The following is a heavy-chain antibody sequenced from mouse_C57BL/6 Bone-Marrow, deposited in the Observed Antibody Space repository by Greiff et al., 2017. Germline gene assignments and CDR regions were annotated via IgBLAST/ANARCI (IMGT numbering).Heavy chain of an antibody. CDR1: GFTFSDYY. Sequence: EVQRVESEGGLVQPGSSMKLSCTASGFTFSDYYLAWVRQVPETGLEWVANINYDGSSTYYLDSLKSRFIISRDNAKNILYLQMSSLKSEDTATYYCARFHYDYPYFDVWGTGTTVTVSS. V-gene: IGHV5-16*01. CDR2: INYDGSST. CDR3: ARFHYDYPYFDV. J-gene: IGHJ1*03. D-gene: IGHD2-4*01.